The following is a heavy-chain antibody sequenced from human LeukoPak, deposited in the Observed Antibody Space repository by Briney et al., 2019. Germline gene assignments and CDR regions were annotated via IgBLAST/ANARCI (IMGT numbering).Heavy chain of an antibody. CDR1: GYSFTSYW. CDR2: IYPGDSDT. D-gene: IGHD2-2*01. V-gene: IGHV5-51*01. J-gene: IGHJ4*02. CDR3: AKSVGYCSSTSCYRAGYFDY. Sequence: GESLKISCKGSGYSFTSYWIGWVRQMPGKGLEWMGIIYPGDSDTRYSPSFQGQVTISADKSISTAYLQWSSLKASDTAMYYCAKSVGYCSSTSCYRAGYFDYWGQGTLVTVSS.